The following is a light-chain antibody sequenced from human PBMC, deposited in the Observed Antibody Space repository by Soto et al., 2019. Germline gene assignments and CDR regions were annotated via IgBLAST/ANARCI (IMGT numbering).Light chain of an antibody. CDR3: QQYHNWPPWT. V-gene: IGKV3-15*01. Sequence: EIVMTQSPATLSVSPGERATLSCRASQSVSSNLAWYQQKPGQSPRLLIYGASTRATGIPARFSGSGSGTEFTLTISSLQSEDFAGYYCQQYHNWPPWTFGQGTNVEI. CDR2: GAS. CDR1: QSVSSN. J-gene: IGKJ1*01.